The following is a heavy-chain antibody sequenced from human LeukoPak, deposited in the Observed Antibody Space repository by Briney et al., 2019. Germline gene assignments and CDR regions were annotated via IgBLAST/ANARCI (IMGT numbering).Heavy chain of an antibody. D-gene: IGHD6-6*01. V-gene: IGHV4-38-2*02. CDR3: ARSDGVSNTFDY. Sequence: SETLSLTCTVSGYSISSGCYWGWIRQPPGQGLEWIGFIYHSGSTYYNPSLKSRVTISVNTSKNQFSLKLTSVTAADTAVYYCARSDGVSNTFDYWGQGTLVTVSS. J-gene: IGHJ4*02. CDR2: IYHSGST. CDR1: GYSISSGCY.